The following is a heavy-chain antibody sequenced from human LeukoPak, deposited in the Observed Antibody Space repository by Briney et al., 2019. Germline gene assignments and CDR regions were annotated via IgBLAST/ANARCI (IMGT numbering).Heavy chain of an antibody. V-gene: IGHV4-31*03. D-gene: IGHD4-17*01. CDR1: GGSISSGGYY. J-gene: IGHJ4*02. CDR2: IYYSGST. Sequence: SETLSLTCTVSGGSISSGGYYWSWIRQHRGKGLEWIGYIYYSGSTYYNPSLKSRVTISVDTSKNQFSLKLSSVTAADTAVYYCARGYGDSSPNDYWGQGTLVTVSS. CDR3: ARGYGDSSPNDY.